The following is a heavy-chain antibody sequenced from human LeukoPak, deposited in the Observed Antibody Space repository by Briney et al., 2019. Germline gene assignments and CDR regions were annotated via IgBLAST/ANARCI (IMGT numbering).Heavy chain of an antibody. J-gene: IGHJ3*02. D-gene: IGHD6-13*01. CDR3: AREGAAAFPLDI. Sequence: GGSLRLSCAASGFTFSNYGMSWVRQAPGKGLEWVANIKQDGSEKYYVDSVKGRFTISRDNAKNSLYLQMNSLRAEDTAVYYCAREGAAAFPLDIWGQGTMVTVSS. CDR2: IKQDGSEK. V-gene: IGHV3-7*01. CDR1: GFTFSNYG.